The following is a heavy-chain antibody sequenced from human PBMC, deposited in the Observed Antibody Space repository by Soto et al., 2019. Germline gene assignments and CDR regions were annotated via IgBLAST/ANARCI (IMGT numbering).Heavy chain of an antibody. V-gene: IGHV3-74*01. CDR3: TTVVEY. J-gene: IGHJ4*02. CDR1: GFTFTNYW. D-gene: IGHD2-15*01. Sequence: EVQLVQSGGGSVQPGGSLRLSCAASGFTFTNYWMHWVRQVPGKGLVWVSRIAGVGTGTSYSDSVRGRFTISRDNAENTWYLQMNSLIAVDTAVYYCTTVVEYWGQGTLVTVSS. CDR2: IAGVGTGT.